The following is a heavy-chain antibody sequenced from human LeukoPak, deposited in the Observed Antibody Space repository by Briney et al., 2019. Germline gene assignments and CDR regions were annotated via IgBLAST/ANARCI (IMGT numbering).Heavy chain of an antibody. Sequence: SQTLPLTCTVSGGSISSGGYYWTWIRQRPGKGLEWIGYNYNRGSTYYNTSLKSRVTISVDTSKNQFSLKLSSVTAADTAVYYCARFGGDCSSTRCLDAFDIWGQGTMVTVSS. CDR1: GGSISSGGYY. CDR3: ARFGGDCSSTRCLDAFDI. D-gene: IGHD2-2*03. J-gene: IGHJ3*02. V-gene: IGHV4-31*03. CDR2: NYNRGST.